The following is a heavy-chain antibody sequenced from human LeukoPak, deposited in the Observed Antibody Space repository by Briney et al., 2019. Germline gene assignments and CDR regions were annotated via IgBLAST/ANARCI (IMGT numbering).Heavy chain of an antibody. J-gene: IGHJ2*01. D-gene: IGHD4-17*01. Sequence: GGSLRLSCAASGFTFISYAMSWVRQAPGKGQEWVSAISGSGDNTYYGDSVKGRFTMSRDNSKNTLYLQMSSLRAEDTAVYYCAKDAGSYGDYNSWYFDLWGRGTLVTFSS. CDR3: AKDAGSYGDYNSWYFDL. V-gene: IGHV3-23*01. CDR1: GFTFISYA. CDR2: ISGSGDNT.